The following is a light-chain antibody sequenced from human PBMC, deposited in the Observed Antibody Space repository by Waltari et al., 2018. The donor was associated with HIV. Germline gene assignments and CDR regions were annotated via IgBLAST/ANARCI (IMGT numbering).Light chain of an antibody. CDR2: DVT. CDR1: SSDVGGFNY. J-gene: IGLJ2*01. V-gene: IGLV2-14*03. Sequence: QSALTQPASVSGSPGQSITISCTGTSSDVGGFNYVSWYQHHPGKAPKLMIYDVTSLPSVVSNRFSGSKSGNTASLTISGLQAEDEADYYCSSYTSSSTLVVFGGGTKLTVL. CDR3: SSYTSSSTLVV.